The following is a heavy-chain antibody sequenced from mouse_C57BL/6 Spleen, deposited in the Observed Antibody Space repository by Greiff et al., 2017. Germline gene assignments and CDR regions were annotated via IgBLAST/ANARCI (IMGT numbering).Heavy chain of an antibody. D-gene: IGHD1-1*01. CDR1: GYTFTDYE. V-gene: IGHV1-15*01. CDR3: TRAKERYYYSSSYRTSMDY. Sequence: VQLQQSGAELVRPGASVTLSCKASGYTFTDYEMHWVKQTPVNGLEWIGAIVPETGGTAYNQKIKGKAILTAVKSSSTAYMELRSLTSEDSAVYYCTRAKERYYYSSSYRTSMDYWGQGTSVTVSS. CDR2: IVPETGGT. J-gene: IGHJ4*01.